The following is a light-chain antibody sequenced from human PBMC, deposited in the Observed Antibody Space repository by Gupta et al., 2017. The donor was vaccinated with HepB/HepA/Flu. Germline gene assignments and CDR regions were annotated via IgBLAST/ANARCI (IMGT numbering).Light chain of an antibody. V-gene: IGKV3-15*01. CDR3: QQDNTLDT. CDR2: GAS. J-gene: IGKJ3*01. Sequence: EIVMTQSPATLSVSPGERATRSCRASQSVSSNLAWYQQKPGQAPRLIIYGASNTAMGSTDSFSGSGDVKDFTRTSSSRQYEACAGYYGQQDNTLDTFGHGTKVDIK. CDR1: QSVSSN.